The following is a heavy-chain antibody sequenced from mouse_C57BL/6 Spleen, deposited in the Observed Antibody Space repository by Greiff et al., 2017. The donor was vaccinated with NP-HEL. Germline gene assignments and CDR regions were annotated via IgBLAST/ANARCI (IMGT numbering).Heavy chain of an antibody. CDR1: GYAFSSYW. J-gene: IGHJ4*01. V-gene: IGHV1-80*01. Sequence: VQLQQSGASVKISCKASGYAFSSYWMNWVKQRPGKGLEWIGQIYPGDGDTNYNGKFKGKATLTADKSSSTAYMQLSSLTSEDSAVYFCARGGGNYDYYAMDYWGQGTSVTVAS. CDR3: ARGGGNYDYYAMDY. CDR2: IYPGDGDT. D-gene: IGHD2-1*01.